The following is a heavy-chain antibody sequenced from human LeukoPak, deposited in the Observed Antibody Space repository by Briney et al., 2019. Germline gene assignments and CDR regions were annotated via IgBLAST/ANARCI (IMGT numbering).Heavy chain of an antibody. J-gene: IGHJ6*03. CDR1: GFTFSSYS. CDR2: ITSSSSYI. CDR3: ARVLSGRGSLYSYYYYMDV. V-gene: IGHV3-21*01. Sequence: GGSLRLSCAASGFTFSSYSMNWVRQAPGKGLEWVSSITSSSSYIYYADSVKGRFTISRDNAKNSLYLQMNSLRAEDTAVYYCARVLSGRGSLYSYYYYMDVWGKGTTVTISS. D-gene: IGHD3-10*01.